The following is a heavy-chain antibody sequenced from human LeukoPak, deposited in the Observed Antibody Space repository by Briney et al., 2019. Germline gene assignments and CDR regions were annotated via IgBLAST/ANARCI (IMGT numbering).Heavy chain of an antibody. CDR2: ISGRGSST. V-gene: IGHV3-23*01. Sequence: GRSLRLSCAASGFTFSSYGMHWVRQAPGKGLEWVSGISGRGSSTYYADSVKGRFTISRDNSKNTLYLQMNSLRAEDTAVYYCARQPDDFSGWNNGQDFFDYWGQGTLVTVSS. J-gene: IGHJ4*02. D-gene: IGHD6-19*01. CDR3: ARQPDDFSGWNNGQDFFDY. CDR1: GFTFSSYG.